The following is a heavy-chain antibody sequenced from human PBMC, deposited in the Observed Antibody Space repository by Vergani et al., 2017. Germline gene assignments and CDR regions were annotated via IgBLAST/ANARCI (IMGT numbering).Heavy chain of an antibody. J-gene: IGHJ6*02. D-gene: IGHD2-15*01. V-gene: IGHV5-51*01. CDR1: EYSFGNYW. Sequence: EVELVQSGPEMRKPGASLKISCKGSEYSFGNYWIGWVRQMPGKGLEWMGIIYPADSDTRYSPSFQGQVTISADKSISTAFLQWSSLKASDTAMYYCARHRGWGLVVVAATPWYYYYGMDVWGQXP. CDR2: IYPADSDT. CDR3: ARHRGWGLVVVAATPWYYYYGMDV.